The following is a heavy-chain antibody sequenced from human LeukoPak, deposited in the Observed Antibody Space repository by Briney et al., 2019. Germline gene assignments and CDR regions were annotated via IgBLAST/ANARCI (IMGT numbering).Heavy chain of an antibody. Sequence: GGSLSLSCAASGFTLSSYDMQWVRQAPGGGLEWLTSIWPDGSNQYYADSVKGRFTISRDNSKSTLYLQMNRLRAEDSAVYYCAKDDNRDGNRYFDYWGQGAPVTVSS. J-gene: IGHJ4*02. CDR2: IWPDGSNQ. CDR1: GFTLSSYD. V-gene: IGHV3-30*02. CDR3: AKDDNRDGNRYFDY. D-gene: IGHD1-1*01.